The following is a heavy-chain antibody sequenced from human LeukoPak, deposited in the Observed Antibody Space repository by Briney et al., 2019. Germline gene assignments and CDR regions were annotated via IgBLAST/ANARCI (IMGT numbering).Heavy chain of an antibody. J-gene: IGHJ5*02. V-gene: IGHV3-30*01. CDR3: ARARLIRFDP. Sequence: GGSLRLSCAASGFTFSSYVMPWVRQAPGKGLEWVAVISYDGSNKYYADSVKGRFTISRDNSKNTLYLQMNSLRAEDTAVYYCARARLIRFDPWGQGTLVTVSS. CDR1: GFTFSSYV. CDR2: ISYDGSNK.